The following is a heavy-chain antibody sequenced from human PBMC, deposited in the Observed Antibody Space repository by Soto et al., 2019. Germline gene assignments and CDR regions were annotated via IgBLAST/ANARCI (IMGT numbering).Heavy chain of an antibody. CDR2: IYYSGST. J-gene: IGHJ5*02. V-gene: IGHV4-59*01. CDR3: ARWERMATDNWFDP. CDR1: GGSISSYY. Sequence: SETLSLTCTVSGGSISSYYWSWIRQPPGKGLEWIGYIYYSGSTNYNPSLKSRVTISVDTSKNQFSLKLSSVTAADTAVYYCARWERMATDNWFDPWGQGTLVTVSS. D-gene: IGHD5-12*01.